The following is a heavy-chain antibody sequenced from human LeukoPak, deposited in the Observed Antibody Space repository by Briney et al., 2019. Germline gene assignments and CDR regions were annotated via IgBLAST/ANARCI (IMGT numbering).Heavy chain of an antibody. CDR3: ARDGAVGAPGAYYFDY. CDR1: GFTFSSYA. J-gene: IGHJ4*02. Sequence: GGSLRLSCAASGFTFSSYAMHWVRQAPGKGPEWVAVISYDGSNKYYADSVKGRFTISRDNSKNTLYLQMNSLRAEDTAVYYCARDGAVGAPGAYYFDYWGQGTLVTVSS. CDR2: ISYDGSNK. D-gene: IGHD1-26*01. V-gene: IGHV3-30-3*01.